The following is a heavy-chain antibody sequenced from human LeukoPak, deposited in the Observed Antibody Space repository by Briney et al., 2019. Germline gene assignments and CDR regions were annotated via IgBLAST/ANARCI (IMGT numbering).Heavy chain of an antibody. D-gene: IGHD1/OR15-1a*01. CDR2: IFSNGDT. CDR1: EFTVSRNY. J-gene: IGHJ4*02. CDR3: TRNKLNY. V-gene: IGHV3-53*01. Sequence: GGSLRLSCTASEFTVSRNYMLWVRQAPGKGLEWVSLIFSNGDTHYADSVKGRFTISRDTSKNTVSLQMNSLRVEDTAMYYCTRNKLNYGGQGTWVTVPP.